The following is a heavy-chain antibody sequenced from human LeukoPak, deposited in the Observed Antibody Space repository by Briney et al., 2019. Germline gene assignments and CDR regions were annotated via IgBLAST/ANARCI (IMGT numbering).Heavy chain of an antibody. CDR2: ISAYNGNT. D-gene: IGHD2-2*02. J-gene: IGHJ4*02. CDR3: ARDSWGCSSTSCYMPYDY. V-gene: IGHV1-18*01. CDR1: GYTFTSYG. Sequence: ASVKVSCKASGYTFTSYGISWVRQAPGQGLEWMGWISAYNGNTNYAQKLQGRVTMTTDTSTSTAYMELRSLRSDDTAVYYCARDSWGCSSTSCYMPYDYWGQGTLVTVSS.